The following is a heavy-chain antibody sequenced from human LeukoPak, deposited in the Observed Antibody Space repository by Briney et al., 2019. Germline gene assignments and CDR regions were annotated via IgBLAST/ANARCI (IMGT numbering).Heavy chain of an antibody. Sequence: SETLSLTCTVSGGSISSSSYYWGWIRQPPGKGLEWIGSIYYSGSTYYNPSLKSRVTISVDTSKNQFSLKLSSVTAADTAVYYCARHRADWSGYSAYYYYYYMDVWGKGTTVTVSS. CDR2: IYYSGST. V-gene: IGHV4-39*01. D-gene: IGHD3-3*01. CDR3: ARHRADWSGYSAYYYYYYMDV. J-gene: IGHJ6*03. CDR1: GGSISSSSYY.